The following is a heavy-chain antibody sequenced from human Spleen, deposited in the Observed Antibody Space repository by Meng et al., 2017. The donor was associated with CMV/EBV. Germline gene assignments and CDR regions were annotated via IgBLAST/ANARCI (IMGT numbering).Heavy chain of an antibody. J-gene: IGHJ4*02. V-gene: IGHV3-74*01. D-gene: IGHD2-21*01. CDR1: GFTFSSYG. CDR3: AREAPGDRFDY. Sequence: LVGPWGGLVTPGGSLRPSCAASGFTFSSYGMTWVRQAPGKGLVWVSRINSDGSSTSYADSVKGRFTISRDNAKNTLYLQMNSLRAEDTAVYYCAREAPGDRFDYWGQGTLVTVSS. CDR2: INSDGSST.